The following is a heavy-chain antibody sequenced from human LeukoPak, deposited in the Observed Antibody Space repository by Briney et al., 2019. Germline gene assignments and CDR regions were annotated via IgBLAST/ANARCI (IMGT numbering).Heavy chain of an antibody. Sequence: GKSLKISCMGSVYRFTSYGIAWVRQMPAKGLEWMGMIYPGDSAPRSSPSFEGQLTISADKSISPAYLQWSSLKASETAMYYCARQHSGRYHSPLLYWGQGTLVTVSS. J-gene: IGHJ4*02. CDR1: VYRFTSYG. CDR2: IYPGDSAP. V-gene: IGHV5-51*01. D-gene: IGHD1-26*01. CDR3: ARQHSGRYHSPLLY.